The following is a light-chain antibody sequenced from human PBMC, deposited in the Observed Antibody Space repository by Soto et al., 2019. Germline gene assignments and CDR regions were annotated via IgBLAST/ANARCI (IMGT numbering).Light chain of an antibody. CDR1: RGISSA. J-gene: IGKJ1*01. CDR2: AAS. Sequence: AIQLTQSPSSLSASVGDRVTITCRASRGISSALAWYQQRPGKAPRLLIYAASSLESGVPSRFSGSGSGTDFTLTISSLQPEDFATYYCQQFSDYPRTFGQGTRVEIK. CDR3: QQFSDYPRT. V-gene: IGKV1D-13*01.